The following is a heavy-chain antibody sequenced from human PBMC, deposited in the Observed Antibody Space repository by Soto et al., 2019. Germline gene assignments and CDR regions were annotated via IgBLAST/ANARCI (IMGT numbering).Heavy chain of an antibody. J-gene: IGHJ3*02. Sequence: GGSLRLSCAASGFTFSSYAMSWVRQAPGKGLEWVSAISGSGGSTYYADSVKGRFTISRDNSKNTLYLQMNSLRAEDTAVYYCAKSRVRLWRGPDPFAIWGRGTSVTVS. D-gene: IGHD2-21*01. V-gene: IGHV3-23*01. CDR1: GFTFSSYA. CDR3: AKSRVRLWRGPDPFAI. CDR2: ISGSGGST.